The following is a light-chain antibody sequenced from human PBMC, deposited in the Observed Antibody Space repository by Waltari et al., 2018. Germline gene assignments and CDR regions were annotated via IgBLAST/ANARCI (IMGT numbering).Light chain of an antibody. V-gene: IGKV3-11*01. J-gene: IGKJ4*01. CDR1: QSVYNF. CDR3: QQRANWPPLT. Sequence: EVVLTQSPATLSLSPGERATLSCRASQSVYNFLAWYQQKPGQAPRLLIYEASQRATGIPARFSGSWSGKDFTLTISNLEPEDVAIYYCQQRANWPPLTFGGGTKVEIK. CDR2: EAS.